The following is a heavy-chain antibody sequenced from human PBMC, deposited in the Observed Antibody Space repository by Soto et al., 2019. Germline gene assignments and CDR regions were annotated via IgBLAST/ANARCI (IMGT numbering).Heavy chain of an antibody. Sequence: EVQLVESGGGLVKPGGSLRLSCAASGFTFSSYSMNWVRQAPGKGLEWVSSISSSSSYIYYADSVKGRFTISRDNAKNSLYLQMNSLIAEDTAVYYCARPWGHYYYYYYMDVWGKGTTVTVSS. V-gene: IGHV3-21*01. CDR2: ISSSSSYI. CDR1: GFTFSSYS. J-gene: IGHJ6*03. CDR3: ARPWGHYYYYYYMDV. D-gene: IGHD7-27*01.